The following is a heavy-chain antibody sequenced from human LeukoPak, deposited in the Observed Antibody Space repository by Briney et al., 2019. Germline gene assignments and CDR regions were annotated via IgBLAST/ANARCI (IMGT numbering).Heavy chain of an antibody. V-gene: IGHV3-72*01. Sequence: GGSLRLSCAASGFTFSDHYMDWVRQAPGKGLEWVGRTRNRASSYTTEYAASVKGRFTISRDDSKNSVFLQMNSLKTEDTAVYYCARVAAAGTGWFDPWGQGTLVTVSS. CDR3: ARVAAAGTGWFDP. CDR2: TRNRASSYTT. J-gene: IGHJ5*02. CDR1: GFTFSDHY. D-gene: IGHD6-13*01.